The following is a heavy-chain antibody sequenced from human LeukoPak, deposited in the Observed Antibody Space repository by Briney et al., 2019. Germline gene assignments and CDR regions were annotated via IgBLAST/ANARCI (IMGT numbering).Heavy chain of an antibody. V-gene: IGHV3-53*01. Sequence: PGGSLRLSCAASGFTVSSNYMTWVRQAPGKGLEWVSVIYSGGSTYYADSVKGRFTISRDNSKNTLYLQMNSLRAEDTAVYYCAREKDIAARNFGYWGQGTLVTVSS. CDR2: IYSGGST. D-gene: IGHD6-6*01. J-gene: IGHJ4*02. CDR3: AREKDIAARNFGY. CDR1: GFTVSSNY.